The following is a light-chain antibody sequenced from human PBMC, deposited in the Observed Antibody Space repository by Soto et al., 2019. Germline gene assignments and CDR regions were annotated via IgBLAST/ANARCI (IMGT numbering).Light chain of an antibody. CDR2: GAS. V-gene: IGKV3-20*01. J-gene: IGKJ1*01. Sequence: EIVLTQSPGTLSLSPGERATLSCRASQSVPNNYLAWYQQKSGQAPRRLIFGASFRASGVPDRFSGSGSGTDFTLTISRLEPADFAVYHCQQYGSSTTFGQGTKVEIK. CDR1: QSVPNNY. CDR3: QQYGSSTT.